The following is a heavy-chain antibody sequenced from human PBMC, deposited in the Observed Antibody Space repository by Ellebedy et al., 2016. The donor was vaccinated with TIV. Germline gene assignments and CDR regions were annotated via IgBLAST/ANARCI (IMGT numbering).Heavy chain of an antibody. Sequence: GGSLRLSCAASGFSFSSYAMTWVRQAPGKGLEWVSSIDHGGGNTYYADSVEVRFTISRDNSKSVMYLQLDSLRAEDTAIYYCARYFDWLSLMHYFDYWGQGTLVTVSS. D-gene: IGHD3-9*01. CDR2: IDHGGGNT. CDR1: GFSFSSYA. CDR3: ARYFDWLSLMHYFDY. J-gene: IGHJ4*02. V-gene: IGHV3-23*01.